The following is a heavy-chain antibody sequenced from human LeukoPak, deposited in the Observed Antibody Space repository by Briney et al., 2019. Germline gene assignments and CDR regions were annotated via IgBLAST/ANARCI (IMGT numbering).Heavy chain of an antibody. CDR1: GNTFTSYA. D-gene: IGHD3-22*01. V-gene: IGHV7-4-1*02. Sequence: ASVKVSCKASGNTFTSYAMNWVRQAPGQGLEWMGWINTNTGNPTYAQGFTGRFVFSLDTSVSTAYLQISSLKAEDTAVYYCACRGTYYYDSSGYSVDAFDIWGQGTMVTVSS. J-gene: IGHJ3*02. CDR2: INTNTGNP. CDR3: ACRGTYYYDSSGYSVDAFDI.